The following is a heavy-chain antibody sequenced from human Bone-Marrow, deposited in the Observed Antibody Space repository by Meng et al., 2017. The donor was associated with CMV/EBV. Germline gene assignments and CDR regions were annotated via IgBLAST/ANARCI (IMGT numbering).Heavy chain of an antibody. CDR3: AKVPTHCSSTSCYMSYYGMDV. D-gene: IGHD2-2*02. J-gene: IGHJ6*02. CDR1: GFTFSSYA. V-gene: IGHV3-23*01. Sequence: GESLKISCAASGFTFSSYAMHWVRQAPGKGLEWVAVISGSGGSTYYADSVKGRFTISRDNSKNTLYLQMNSLRAEDTAVYYCAKVPTHCSSTSCYMSYYGMDVWGQGTTVTVSS. CDR2: ISGSGGST.